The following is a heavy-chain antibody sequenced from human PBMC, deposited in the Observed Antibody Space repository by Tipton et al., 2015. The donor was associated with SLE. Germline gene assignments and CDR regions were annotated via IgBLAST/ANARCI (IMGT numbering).Heavy chain of an antibody. D-gene: IGHD4-17*01. CDR2: ISWDSGSI. CDR1: GFTFDDYA. J-gene: IGHJ4*02. V-gene: IGHV3-9*01. CDR3: ARGMSDDYGDHQFDY. Sequence: SLRLSCETSGFTFDDYAMHWVRQTPGKGLEWVSGISWDSGSIDYADSVKGRFTISRDNAKRSLYLQMNSLRVEDTALYYCARGMSDDYGDHQFDYWGQGTLVTVSS.